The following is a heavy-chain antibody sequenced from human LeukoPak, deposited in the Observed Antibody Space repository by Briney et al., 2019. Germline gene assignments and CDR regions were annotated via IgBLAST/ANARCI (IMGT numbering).Heavy chain of an antibody. CDR1: GGSISSYY. Sequence: SETLSLTCTVSGGSISSYYWSWIRQPAGKGLEWIGRIYTSGSTSYNPSLKSRVTMSVDTSKDQFSLKLSSVTAADTAVYHCARAAGQPRHNWFDPWGQGALVTVSS. CDR3: ARAAGQPRHNWFDP. J-gene: IGHJ5*02. D-gene: IGHD6-13*01. V-gene: IGHV4-4*07. CDR2: IYTSGST.